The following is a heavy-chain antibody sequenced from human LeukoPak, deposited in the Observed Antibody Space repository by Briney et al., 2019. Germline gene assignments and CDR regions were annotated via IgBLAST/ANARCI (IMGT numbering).Heavy chain of an antibody. J-gene: IGHJ3*02. D-gene: IGHD5-24*01. Sequence: PSETLSLTCTVSGGSISSYYWSWIRQPAGKGLEWIGRIYYSGSTYYNPSLRSRVTISVDTSKNQFSLRLSSVTAADTAVYYCARDSRDGYNKAFDIWGQGTMVTVSS. CDR1: GGSISSYY. CDR3: ARDSRDGYNKAFDI. V-gene: IGHV4-4*07. CDR2: IYYSGST.